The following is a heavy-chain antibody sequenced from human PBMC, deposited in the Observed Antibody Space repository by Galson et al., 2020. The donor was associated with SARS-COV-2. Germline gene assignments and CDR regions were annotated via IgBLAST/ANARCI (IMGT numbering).Heavy chain of an antibody. CDR3: ARNHRLPTDL. Sequence: SETLSLTCTVSGGSISSGGYYWSWIRQHPGKGLEWIGYIYYSGSTYYNPSLKSRVTISVDTSKNQFSLKLSSVTAADTAVYYCARNHRLPTDLWGRGTLVTVSS. D-gene: IGHD2-15*01. CDR1: GGSISSGGYY. V-gene: IGHV4-31*03. CDR2: IYYSGST. J-gene: IGHJ2*01.